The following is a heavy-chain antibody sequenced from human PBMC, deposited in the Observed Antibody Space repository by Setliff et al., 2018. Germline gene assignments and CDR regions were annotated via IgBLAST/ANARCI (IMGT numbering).Heavy chain of an antibody. J-gene: IGHJ3*02. Sequence: SETLSLTCAVSGYSISSDYYWGWIRQPPGKGLEWIGSMYHSGSTYCNPSLKSRVTISVDTSKNQFSLKLNYVTAADTAVYYCARALGYCSRTSCYADAFDIWGQGTMVTVSS. D-gene: IGHD2-2*01. CDR2: MYHSGST. CDR1: GYSISSDYY. V-gene: IGHV4-38-2*01. CDR3: ARALGYCSRTSCYADAFDI.